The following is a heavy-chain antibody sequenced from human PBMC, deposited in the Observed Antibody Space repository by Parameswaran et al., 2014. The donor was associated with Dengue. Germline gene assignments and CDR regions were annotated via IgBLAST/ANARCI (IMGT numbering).Heavy chain of an antibody. D-gene: IGHD2/OR15-2a*01. J-gene: IGHJ4*02. V-gene: IGHV1-69*13. CDR2: IIPLFGIG. CDR3: ARRHCISTSCPGSLDF. Sequence: SVKVSCKASGGTFNNYVFSWVRQAPGQGLEWMGGIIPLFGIGDYAQKFQGRVTITADESTTTVYMELTHLRSEDTAVYFCARRHCISTSCPGSLDFWGQGTLVTVSS. CDR1: GGTFNNYV.